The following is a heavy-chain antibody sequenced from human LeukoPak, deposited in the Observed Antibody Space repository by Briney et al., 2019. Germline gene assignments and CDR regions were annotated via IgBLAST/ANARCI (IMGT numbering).Heavy chain of an antibody. CDR2: IRSKANSYAT. V-gene: IGHV3-73*01. D-gene: IGHD6-13*01. J-gene: IGHJ4*02. Sequence: GGSLRLSCAASGFTFSGSAMHWVRQASGKGLEWVGRIRSKANSYATAYAASVKGRFTISRDDSKNTACLQMNSLKTEDTAVYYCTRQEQLIDYWGQGTLVTVSS. CDR3: TRQEQLIDY. CDR1: GFTFSGSA.